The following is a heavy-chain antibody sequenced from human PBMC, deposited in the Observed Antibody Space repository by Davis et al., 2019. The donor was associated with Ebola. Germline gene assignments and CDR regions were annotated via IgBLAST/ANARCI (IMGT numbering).Heavy chain of an antibody. CDR3: AREVGTMVRGVEYYFDY. Sequence: PGGSLRLSCAASGFTFSTYSMSWVRQAPGKGLEWVAVVYRGGPTHYADSVKGRFTISRDISKDSLFLQMNSLTAEDTAVYYCAREVGTMVRGVEYYFDYWGQGTLVTVSS. J-gene: IGHJ4*02. V-gene: IGHV3-66*01. D-gene: IGHD3-10*01. CDR1: GFTFSTYS. CDR2: VYRGGPT.